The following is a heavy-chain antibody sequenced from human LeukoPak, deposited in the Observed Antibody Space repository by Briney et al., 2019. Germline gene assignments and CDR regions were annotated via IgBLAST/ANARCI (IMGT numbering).Heavy chain of an antibody. D-gene: IGHD6-13*01. CDR1: GFTFSSYA. CDR2: ISSSSYI. CDR3: ARVGAAAGDFDY. V-gene: IGHV3-21*01. J-gene: IGHJ4*02. Sequence: PGGSLRLSCAASGFTFSSYAMSWVRQAPGKGLEWVSSISSSSYIYYADSVKGRFTISRDNAKNSLYLQMNSLRAEDTAVYYCARVGAAAGDFDYWGQGTLVTVSS.